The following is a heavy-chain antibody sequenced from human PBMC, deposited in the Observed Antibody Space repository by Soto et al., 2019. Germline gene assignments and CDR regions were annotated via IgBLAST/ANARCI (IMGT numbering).Heavy chain of an antibody. Sequence: SETLSLTCAVYGGSFSGYYWSWIRQLPGKGLEWIGEINHSGSTNYNPSLKSRVTISVDTSKNQFSLKLSSVTAADTAVYYCARGGNSSGWFDYWGQGTLVTVSS. J-gene: IGHJ4*02. V-gene: IGHV4-34*01. CDR1: GGSFSGYY. CDR3: ARGGNSSGWFDY. CDR2: INHSGST. D-gene: IGHD6-19*01.